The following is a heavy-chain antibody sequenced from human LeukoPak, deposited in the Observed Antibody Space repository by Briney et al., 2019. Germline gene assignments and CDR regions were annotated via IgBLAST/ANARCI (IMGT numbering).Heavy chain of an antibody. V-gene: IGHV3-48*01. J-gene: IGHJ4*02. CDR1: GFTFSSYS. D-gene: IGHD2-21*02. CDR2: ISSSSSTI. Sequence: GGSLRLSCAASGFTFSSYSMNWVRQAPGKGLEWLSYISSSSSTIYYADSVKGRFTISRDSAKNSLYLQMNSLRAEDTAVYYCARARVVTGDFDYWGQGTLVTVSS. CDR3: ARARVVTGDFDY.